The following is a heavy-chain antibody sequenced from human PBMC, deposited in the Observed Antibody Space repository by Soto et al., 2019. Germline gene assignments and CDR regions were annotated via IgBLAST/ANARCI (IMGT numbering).Heavy chain of an antibody. J-gene: IGHJ4*02. CDR2: IYPGDSDT. D-gene: IGHD1-26*01. V-gene: IGHV5-51*01. CDR3: ARYSGSYWHYLDF. Sequence: GESLKISWKGSGYSFASHWVAGVRQLPEKGLEWIGTIYPGDSDTKYSSAFRGHVTISADTSVSTAYLPWRSLEATDSAIYYCARYSGSYWHYLDFWGQGTLVTVPS. CDR1: GYSFASHW.